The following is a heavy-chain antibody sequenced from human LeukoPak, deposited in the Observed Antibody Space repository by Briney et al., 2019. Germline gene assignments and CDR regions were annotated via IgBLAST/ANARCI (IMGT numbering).Heavy chain of an antibody. CDR3: AASFMVMFGGLMVPDAFDI. CDR1: GGTFSSYA. CDR2: IIPILGIA. J-gene: IGHJ3*02. V-gene: IGHV1-69*04. D-gene: IGHD3-16*02. Sequence: SVKLSCKASGGTFSSYAISWVRQAPGQGIEWMGRIIPILGIANYAQKYQGRVTITADKSTSTAYMELGSLRSEDTAVYYCAASFMVMFGGLMVPDAFDIWGQGTLVTVSS.